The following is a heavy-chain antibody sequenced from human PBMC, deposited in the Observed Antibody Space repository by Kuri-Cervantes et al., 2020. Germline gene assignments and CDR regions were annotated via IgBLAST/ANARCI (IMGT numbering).Heavy chain of an antibody. CDR2: IIPIFGTA. J-gene: IGHJ3*02. D-gene: IGHD4-17*01. CDR3: ARDRHASTVTTTYDAFDI. Sequence: SVKVSCKASGGTFSSYAISWVRQAPGQGLEWVGGIIPIFGTANYAQKFQGRVTITTDESTSTAYMELSSLRSEDTAVYYCARDRHASTVTTTYDAFDIWGQGTMVTVSS. CDR1: GGTFSSYA. V-gene: IGHV1-69*05.